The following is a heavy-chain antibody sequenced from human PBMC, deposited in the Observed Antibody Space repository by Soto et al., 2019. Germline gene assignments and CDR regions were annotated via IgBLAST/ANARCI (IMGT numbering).Heavy chain of an antibody. V-gene: IGHV3-23*01. CDR1: GFTFSTYA. D-gene: IGHD1-26*01. Sequence: GGSLRRSCAASGFTFSTYAMNWVRQAPGKGLEWVSAISGGGGSTYYADSVKGRVTISRDNSKNTLYLQMNSLRAEDTAVYYCAKVSLGALTFTDYYYYGLDVWGQGTTVTVSS. CDR3: AKVSLGALTFTDYYYYGLDV. J-gene: IGHJ6*02. CDR2: ISGGGGST.